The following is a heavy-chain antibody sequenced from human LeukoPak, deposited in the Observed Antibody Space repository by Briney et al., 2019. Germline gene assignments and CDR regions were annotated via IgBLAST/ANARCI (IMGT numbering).Heavy chain of an antibody. V-gene: IGHV4-34*01. CDR1: GGSFSGYY. Sequence: SETLSLTCAVYGGSFSGYYWSWIRQPPGKGLEWIGEINHSGSTNYNPSLKSRVTISVDTSKNQFSLKLSSVTAADTAVYYCARGGTYYDFWSGYRAGWYFDYWGQGTLVTVSS. CDR2: INHSGST. D-gene: IGHD3-3*01. CDR3: ARGGTYYDFWSGYRAGWYFDY. J-gene: IGHJ4*02.